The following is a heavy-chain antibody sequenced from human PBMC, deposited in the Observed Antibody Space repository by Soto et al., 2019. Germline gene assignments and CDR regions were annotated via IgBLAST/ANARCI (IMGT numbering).Heavy chain of an antibody. CDR2: IYTSGST. V-gene: IGHV4-4*07. D-gene: IGHD3-3*01. CDR1: GGSISSHY. J-gene: IGHJ6*02. CDR3: PRTYDFWSGSGQYYYGMDV. Sequence: SETLSLTCTVSGGSISSHYWSWIRQPAGKGLEWIGRIYTSGSTNYNPSLKSRVTMSVDTSKNQFSLKLSSVTAADTAVYYCPRTYDFWSGSGQYYYGMDVSGPGTTVTASS.